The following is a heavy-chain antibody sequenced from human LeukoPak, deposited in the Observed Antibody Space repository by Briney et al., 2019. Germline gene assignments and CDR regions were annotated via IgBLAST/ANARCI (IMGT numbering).Heavy chain of an antibody. V-gene: IGHV4-59*01. D-gene: IGHD3-9*01. CDR1: GGSISSYY. Sequence: SETLSLTCTVSGGSISSYYWSWLRLPPGKGLEWIGYIYYSGSTNYNPSLKSRVTISVDTSKNQFSLKLSSVTAADTAVYYCAREKKDVLRYFDWTMYYFDYWGQGTLVTVSS. J-gene: IGHJ4*02. CDR3: AREKKDVLRYFDWTMYYFDY. CDR2: IYYSGST.